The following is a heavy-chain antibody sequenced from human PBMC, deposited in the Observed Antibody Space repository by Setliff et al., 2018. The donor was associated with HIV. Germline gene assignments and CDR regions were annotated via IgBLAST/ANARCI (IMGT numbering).Heavy chain of an antibody. CDR1: GGSFSGYY. J-gene: IGHJ4*02. V-gene: IGHV4-34*01. CDR2: IHHSGST. D-gene: IGHD3-3*01. Sequence: SETLSLTCAVYGGSFSGYYWSWVRQPPGKGLEWIGEIHHSGSTNNNPSLKSRVTISVDTSKNQFSLKLSSVTAADTAVYYCASLTTDRFLEWLFVYWGQGTLVTVSS. CDR3: ASLTTDRFLEWLFVY.